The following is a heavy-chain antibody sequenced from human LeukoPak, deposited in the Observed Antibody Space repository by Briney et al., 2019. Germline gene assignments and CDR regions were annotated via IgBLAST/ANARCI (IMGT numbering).Heavy chain of an antibody. J-gene: IGHJ4*02. CDR3: AVADSSGYCFDC. D-gene: IGHD3-22*01. V-gene: IGHV1-24*01. Sequence: ASVKVSCKVSGYTLTELSMHWVRQAPGKGLEWMGGFDPEDGETIYAQKFQGRVTMTEDTSTDTAYMELSSLRSEDTAVYYCAVADSSGYCFDCWGQGTLVTVSS. CDR1: GYTLTELS. CDR2: FDPEDGET.